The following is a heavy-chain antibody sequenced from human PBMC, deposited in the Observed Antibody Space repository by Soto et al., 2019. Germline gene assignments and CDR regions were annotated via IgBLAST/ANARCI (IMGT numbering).Heavy chain of an antibody. V-gene: IGHV3-23*01. CDR2: ISGSGGST. J-gene: IGHJ4*02. D-gene: IGHD6-13*01. CDR3: AKAEGDSSSWYPKPFDY. Sequence: PGGSLRLSCAASGFTFSSYAMSWVRQAPGKGLEWVSAISGSGGSTYYADSVKGRFTISRDNSKNTLYLQMNSLRAEDTAVYYCAKAEGDSSSWYPKPFDYWGQGTLVTVS. CDR1: GFTFSSYA.